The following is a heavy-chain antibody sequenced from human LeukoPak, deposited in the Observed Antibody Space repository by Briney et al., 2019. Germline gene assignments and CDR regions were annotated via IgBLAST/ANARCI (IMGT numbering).Heavy chain of an antibody. D-gene: IGHD3-16*02. CDR1: GFTFSSYA. Sequence: GTSVKLSCTASGFTFSSYAMHWVRQAPGQGLEWVGGISPVGGNKNYADKVKGRFTITGDNSKNTQYLQMNSLRAEDTAVYYCAREYDYVWGSYRWFDPWGQGTLVTVSS. J-gene: IGHJ5*02. CDR3: AREYDYVWGSYRWFDP. V-gene: IGHV3-30*16. CDR2: ISPVGGNK.